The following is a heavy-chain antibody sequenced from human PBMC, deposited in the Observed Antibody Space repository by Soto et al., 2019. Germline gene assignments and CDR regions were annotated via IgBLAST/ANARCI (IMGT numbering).Heavy chain of an antibody. CDR1: GFTFRSYA. D-gene: IGHD3-10*01. CDR2: ISGSGGTT. J-gene: IGHJ4*02. CDR3: GKDGFGEPTGY. V-gene: IGHV3-23*01. Sequence: HPVGSLRLSCAASGFTFRSYAMSWVRQAPGKGLEWVSAISGSGGTTYYADSVKGRFTVSRDNSKNTLYLQMNSLRGEDTAVYYCGKDGFGEPTGYWGQGTLVTVSS.